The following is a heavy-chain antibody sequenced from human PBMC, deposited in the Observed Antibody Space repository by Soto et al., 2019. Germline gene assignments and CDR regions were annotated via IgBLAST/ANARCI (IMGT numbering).Heavy chain of an antibody. V-gene: IGHV1-69*13. J-gene: IGHJ4*02. CDR1: GGTFSSYA. CDR2: IIPIFGTA. Sequence: SVKVSCKASGGTFSSYAISWVRQAPGQGLEWKGGIIPIFGTANYAQKFQGRVTITADESTSTAYMELSSLRSEDTAVYYCAATYSSSSGAFDYWGQGTLVTVSS. D-gene: IGHD6-6*01. CDR3: AATYSSSSGAFDY.